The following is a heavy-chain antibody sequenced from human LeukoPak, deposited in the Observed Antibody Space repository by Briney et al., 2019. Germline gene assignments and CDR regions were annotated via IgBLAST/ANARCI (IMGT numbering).Heavy chain of an antibody. D-gene: IGHD3-3*01. CDR3: ARDKTFEVVNFFDY. J-gene: IGHJ4*02. CDR1: GGSISSGSYY. Sequence: SETLSLTCTVSGGSISSGSYYWGWIRQPPGKGLEWIGSTYYSGSTYYIPSLKSRITVSLDTSKNQFSLKLSSVTAADTAVYYCARDKTFEVVNFFDYWGQGTLVTVSS. V-gene: IGHV4-39*07. CDR2: TYYSGST.